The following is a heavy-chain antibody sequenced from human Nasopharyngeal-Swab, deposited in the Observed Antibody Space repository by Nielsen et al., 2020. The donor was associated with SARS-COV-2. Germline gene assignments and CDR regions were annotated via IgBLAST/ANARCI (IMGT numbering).Heavy chain of an antibody. CDR2: INPSGGST. CDR1: GYTFTSYY. V-gene: IGHV1-46*01. Sequence: ASVKVSCKASGYTFTSYYMHWVRQAPGQGLEWMGIINPSGGSTSYAQKFQGRVTMTRDTSTSTVYMELSSLRSEDTAVYYCARGAGGYQTYNWFDPGAREPWSPSPQ. D-gene: IGHD5-12*01. J-gene: IGHJ5*02. CDR3: ARGAGGYQTYNWFDP.